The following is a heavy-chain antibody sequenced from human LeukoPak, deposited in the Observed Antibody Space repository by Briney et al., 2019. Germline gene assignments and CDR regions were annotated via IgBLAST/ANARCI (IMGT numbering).Heavy chain of an antibody. D-gene: IGHD4-17*01. CDR1: GFTFDDYT. CDR3: VRETTVTTADAFDI. Sequence: GGSLRLSCAASGFTFDDYTMHWVRQAPGKGLEWVSLISWDGGSTYYADSVKGRFTISRDNSKNTLYLQMDSLRAEDTAVYFCVRETTVTTADAFDIWGQGTMVTVSS. J-gene: IGHJ3*02. CDR2: ISWDGGST. V-gene: IGHV3-43*01.